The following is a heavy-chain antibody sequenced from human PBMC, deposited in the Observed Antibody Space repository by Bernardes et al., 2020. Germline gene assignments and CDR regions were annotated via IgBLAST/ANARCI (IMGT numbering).Heavy chain of an antibody. CDR3: ARRGSSGWEQTGYYYGMDV. D-gene: IGHD6-19*01. CDR1: GGSISSSSYY. J-gene: IGHJ6*02. Sequence: SETLSLTCTVSGGSISSSSYYWGWIRQPPGKGLEWIGSIYYSGSTYYNPSLKSRVTISVDTSKNQFSLKLSSVTAADTAVYYCARRGSSGWEQTGYYYGMDVWGQGTTVTVSS. V-gene: IGHV4-39*01. CDR2: IYYSGST.